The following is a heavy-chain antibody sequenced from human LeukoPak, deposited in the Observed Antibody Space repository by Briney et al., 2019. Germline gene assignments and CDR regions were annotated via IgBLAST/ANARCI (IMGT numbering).Heavy chain of an antibody. J-gene: IGHJ4*02. CDR1: GFTFSNYG. V-gene: IGHV3-30*02. CDR2: IRYDGSNQ. D-gene: IGHD3-22*01. CDR3: ARDPMSDY. Sequence: PGGSLRLSCAASGFTFSNYGMHWVRQAPGKGLEWVAFIRYDGSNQHYADSVKGRFTISRDNAKNSLYLQMNSLRAEDTAVYYCARDPMSDYWGQGTLVTVSS.